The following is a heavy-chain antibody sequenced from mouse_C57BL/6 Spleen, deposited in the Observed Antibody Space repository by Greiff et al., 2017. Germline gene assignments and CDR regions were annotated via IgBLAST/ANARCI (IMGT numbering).Heavy chain of an antibody. Sequence: EVQLQQSGPELVKPGASVKISCKASGYTFTDYYMNWVKQSHGKSLEWIGDINPNNGGTSYNQKFKGKATLTVDKSSSTAYMELRSLTSEDSAVYYCARGRDGSLGYWGQGTTLTVSS. CDR1: GYTFTDYY. CDR3: ARGRDGSLGY. D-gene: IGHD2-3*01. J-gene: IGHJ2*01. CDR2: INPNNGGT. V-gene: IGHV1-26*01.